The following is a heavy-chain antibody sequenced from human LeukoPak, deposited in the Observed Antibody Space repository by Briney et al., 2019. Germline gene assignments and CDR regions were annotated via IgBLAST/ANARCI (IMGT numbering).Heavy chain of an antibody. D-gene: IGHD1-26*01. CDR3: ARFTPVGPFNY. CDR1: GGTFSNYA. Sequence: ASVKVSCKASGGTFSNYAISWVRQAPGQGLEWMGRIIPDVAIANYAQKFQGRVTITADKSTSIAYMELSSLRSEDTAVYYCARFTPVGPFNYWGQGTLVTVSS. J-gene: IGHJ4*02. V-gene: IGHV1-69*04. CDR2: IIPDVAIA.